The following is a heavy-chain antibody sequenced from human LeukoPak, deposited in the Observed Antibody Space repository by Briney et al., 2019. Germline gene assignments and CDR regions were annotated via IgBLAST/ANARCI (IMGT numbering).Heavy chain of an antibody. CDR2: ISSSGSTI. CDR1: GFTFSDYY. Sequence: PGGSLRLSCAASGFTFSDYYMSWIRQAPGKGLEWVSYISSSGSTIYYADSVKGRFTISRDNSKNTLYLQMNSLRAEDTAVYYCAKAGTRYYYDSSGYFDYWGQGTLVTVSS. D-gene: IGHD3-22*01. CDR3: AKAGTRYYYDSSGYFDY. J-gene: IGHJ4*02. V-gene: IGHV3-11*04.